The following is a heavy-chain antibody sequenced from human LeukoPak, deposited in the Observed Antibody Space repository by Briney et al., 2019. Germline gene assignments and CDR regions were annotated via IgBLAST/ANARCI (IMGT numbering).Heavy chain of an antibody. Sequence: SVKVSCKASGGTFSSYAISWVRQAPGQGLEWMGRIIPILGIANYAQKFQGRVTITADKSTSTAYMELSSLRSEDTAVYYCARDRPKAAAIHPWGQGTLVTVSS. CDR3: ARDRPKAAAIHP. J-gene: IGHJ5*02. V-gene: IGHV1-69*04. D-gene: IGHD6-13*01. CDR1: GGTFSSYA. CDR2: IIPILGIA.